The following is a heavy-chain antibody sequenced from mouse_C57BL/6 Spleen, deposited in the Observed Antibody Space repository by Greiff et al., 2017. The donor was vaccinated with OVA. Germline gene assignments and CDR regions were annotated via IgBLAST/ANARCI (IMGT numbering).Heavy chain of an antibody. CDR3: ARFGTTVPAWFAY. CDR2: IDPSDSYT. D-gene: IGHD1-1*01. Sequence: QVQLQQPGAELVKPGASVKLSCKASGYTFTSYWMQWVKQRPGQGLEWIGEIDPSDSYTNYNQKFKGKATLTVDTSSSTAYMQLSSLTSEDSAVYYCARFGTTVPAWFAYWGQGTLVTVSA. CDR1: GYTFTSYW. J-gene: IGHJ3*01. V-gene: IGHV1-50*01.